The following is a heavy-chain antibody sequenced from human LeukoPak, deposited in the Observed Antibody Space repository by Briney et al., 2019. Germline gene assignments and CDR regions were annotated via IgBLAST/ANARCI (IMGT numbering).Heavy chain of an antibody. CDR1: GGTFRSNA. D-gene: IGHD4-23*01. CDR3: ARGWLAETTVVTPYNY. J-gene: IGHJ4*02. CDR2: ITPIFGTA. Sequence: SVRVSCKASGGTFRSNAISWVRQAPGQGLEWMGGITPIFGTANYAQKFQGRVTITAVESMSTAYMELSSLRSEDTAVYYCARGWLAETTVVTPYNYWGQGTLVTVSS. V-gene: IGHV1-69*13.